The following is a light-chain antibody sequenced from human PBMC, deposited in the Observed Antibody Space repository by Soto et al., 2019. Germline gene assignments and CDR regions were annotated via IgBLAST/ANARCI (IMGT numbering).Light chain of an antibody. J-gene: IGKJ5*01. CDR1: QSVSSN. V-gene: IGKV3D-15*01. Sequence: EIVLTQSPGTLSLSPGERATLSCRASQSVSSNYLAWYQQKPGQAPRLLIYGASTRATGIPARFSGSGSGTEFTLSISSLQSEDSAVYYCQQYNNWPPITFGQGTRLEIK. CDR3: QQYNNWPPIT. CDR2: GAS.